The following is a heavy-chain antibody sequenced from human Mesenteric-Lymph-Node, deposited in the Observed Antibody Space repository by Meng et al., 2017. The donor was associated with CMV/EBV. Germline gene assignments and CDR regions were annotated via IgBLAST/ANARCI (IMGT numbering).Heavy chain of an antibody. CDR3: TRGGSWFDP. CDR1: GFTVSSNY. CDR2: IYSGGDT. Sequence: GESLKISCAVSGFTVSSNYMTWVRQAPGKGLEWVSLIYSGGDTHYADSVKGRFTISRDNSKNTLYLQMNSLRAEDTAVYYCTRGGSWFDPWGQGTLVTVSS. J-gene: IGHJ5*02. D-gene: IGHD3-10*01. V-gene: IGHV3-66*02.